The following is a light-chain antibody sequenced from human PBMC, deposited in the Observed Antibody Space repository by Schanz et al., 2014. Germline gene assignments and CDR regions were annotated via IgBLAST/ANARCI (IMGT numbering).Light chain of an antibody. CDR1: QSISGYD. CDR3: QQYDGSVT. CDR2: GAF. J-gene: IGKJ5*01. Sequence: EIVLTQSPGTLSLSPGERATLSCKASQSISGYDLAWYQQKPGQAPRLLIYGAFDRATGIPDRFSGSWSGTDFTLTISRLEPEDFAVYYCQQYDGSVTFGQGTRLEIK. V-gene: IGKV3-20*01.